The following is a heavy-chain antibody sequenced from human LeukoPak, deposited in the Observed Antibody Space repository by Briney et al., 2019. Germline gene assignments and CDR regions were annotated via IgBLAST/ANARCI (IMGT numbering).Heavy chain of an antibody. Sequence: GGSLRLSCAASGFTFRDYGMSWVPQAPGKGLKWLSGINWSGCSPVYADSVKGRFTISRDNAKNSLYRQMNSLSAEDTALYYCARRFGIAVAGPFDYWGQGTLVTVSS. CDR2: INWSGCSP. J-gene: IGHJ4*02. D-gene: IGHD6-19*01. CDR1: GFTFRDYG. CDR3: ARRFGIAVAGPFDY. V-gene: IGHV3-20*04.